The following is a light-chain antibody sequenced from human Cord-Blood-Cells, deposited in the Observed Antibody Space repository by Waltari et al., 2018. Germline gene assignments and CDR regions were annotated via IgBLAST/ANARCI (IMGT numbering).Light chain of an antibody. CDR2: QDS. Sequence: SYELTQPPSVSVSPGQTASITCSGDKLGDKYACWYQQKPGQSPVLVIYQDSNRPSGIPERFSGSNSGNTATLTISGTQAMDEADYYCQAWDSSTDNVVFGGGTKLTVL. CDR1: KLGDKY. J-gene: IGLJ2*01. CDR3: QAWDSSTDNVV. V-gene: IGLV3-1*01.